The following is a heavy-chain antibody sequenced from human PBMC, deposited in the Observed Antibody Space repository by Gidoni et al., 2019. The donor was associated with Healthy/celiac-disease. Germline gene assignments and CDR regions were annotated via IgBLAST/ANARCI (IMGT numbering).Heavy chain of an antibody. V-gene: IGHV1-69*01. D-gene: IGHD5-18*01. CDR1: GGTFSSYA. Sequence: QVQLVQSGAEVKKPGTSVKVSCKASGGTFSSYATSWARQAPGQGLEWMGGIIPIFGTANYAQKFQGRVTITADESTSTAYMELSSLRSEDTAVYYCARDQGYSYGFEVEMATIGTFDYWGQGTLVTVSS. CDR2: IIPIFGTA. J-gene: IGHJ4*02. CDR3: ARDQGYSYGFEVEMATIGTFDY.